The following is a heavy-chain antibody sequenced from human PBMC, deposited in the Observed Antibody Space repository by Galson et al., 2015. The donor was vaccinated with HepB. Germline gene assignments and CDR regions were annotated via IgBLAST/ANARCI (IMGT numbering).Heavy chain of an antibody. CDR1: GFAVSSNY. D-gene: IGHD2-2*01. CDR3: ASTILPWRQLDPSYVDS. J-gene: IGHJ4*02. Sequence: SLRLSCAASGFAVSSNYMSWVRQAPGKGLEWVSVIYSGGSTYYADSVKGRFTISRDNSKNTLYLQMNSLRAEDTAVYYCASTILPWRQLDPSYVDSWGRPTLVTVSS. CDR2: IYSGGST. V-gene: IGHV3-66*01.